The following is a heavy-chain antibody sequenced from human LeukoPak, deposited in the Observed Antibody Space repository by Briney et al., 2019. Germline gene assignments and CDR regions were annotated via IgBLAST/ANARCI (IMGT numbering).Heavy chain of an antibody. CDR1: GYTFTGYY. J-gene: IGHJ4*02. CDR3: ARVGRGRTAMVRPFDY. CDR2: INPNSGGT. V-gene: IGHV1-2*02. D-gene: IGHD5-18*01. Sequence: ASVKVSCKASGYTFTGYYMHWVRQAPGQGLEWMGWINPNSGGTNYAQKFQGRVTMTRDTSISTAYMELSRLRSDDTAVYYCARVGRGRTAMVRPFDYWGQGTLVTVSS.